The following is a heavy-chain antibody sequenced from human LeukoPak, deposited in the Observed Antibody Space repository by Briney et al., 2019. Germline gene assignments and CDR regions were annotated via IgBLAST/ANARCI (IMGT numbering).Heavy chain of an antibody. CDR1: GLTVTNAW. J-gene: IGHJ2*01. CDR3: AKVRPPARPLNYDYWYFDL. Sequence: GGSLRLSCAASGLTVTNAWMHWVRQAPGKGLEWVAFIQYDGSNKYYADSVKGRFTISRDNSKNTLYLQMNGLRAEDTAVYYCAKVRPPARPLNYDYWYFDLWGRGTLVTVSS. D-gene: IGHD1-7*01. V-gene: IGHV3-30*02. CDR2: IQYDGSNK.